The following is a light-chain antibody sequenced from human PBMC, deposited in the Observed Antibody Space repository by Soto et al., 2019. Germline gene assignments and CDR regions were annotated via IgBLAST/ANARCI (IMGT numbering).Light chain of an antibody. CDR3: QQYGSSGT. Sequence: EIVLTKSPGPLSLSPGERATLSCRASQSVSNNYLAWYQQKPGQAPRLLIYGASNRATGIPDRFSGSGSGTYFTLTISRLEPEDFAVYYCQQYGSSGTFGQGTKVEIK. J-gene: IGKJ1*01. V-gene: IGKV3-20*01. CDR1: QSVSNNY. CDR2: GAS.